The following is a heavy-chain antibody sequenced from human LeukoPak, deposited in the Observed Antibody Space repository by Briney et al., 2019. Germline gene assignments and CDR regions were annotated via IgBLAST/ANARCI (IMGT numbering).Heavy chain of an antibody. CDR1: GFTFSSYG. D-gene: IGHD3-10*01. CDR2: IRYDGSNK. V-gene: IGHV3-30*02. J-gene: IGHJ4*02. Sequence: GGSLRHSCAASGFTFSSYGMHWVRQAPGRGLEWVAFIRYDGSNKYYADSVKGRFAISRDNSKNTLYLQMNSLRAEDTAVYYCAKDYYGSGSYYSSGGSSYFDYWGQGTLVTVSS. CDR3: AKDYYGSGSYYSSGGSSYFDY.